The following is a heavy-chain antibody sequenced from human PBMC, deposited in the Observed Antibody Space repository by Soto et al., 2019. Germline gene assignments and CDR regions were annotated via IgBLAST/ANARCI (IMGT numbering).Heavy chain of an antibody. CDR1: GGSISSGSNY. CDR3: ARQGDYFDTNGYFYVFEY. D-gene: IGHD3-22*01. CDR2: IYNTGSA. J-gene: IGHJ4*02. V-gene: IGHV4-39*01. Sequence: PSETLSLTCAVSGGSISSGSNYWAWLRQPPGMGLEWLGSIYNTGSAYYNPSLKSRVTLFVDTSENRFSLKLSSVTAADTAVYFCARQGDYFDTNGYFYVFEYWGRGTLVTVSS.